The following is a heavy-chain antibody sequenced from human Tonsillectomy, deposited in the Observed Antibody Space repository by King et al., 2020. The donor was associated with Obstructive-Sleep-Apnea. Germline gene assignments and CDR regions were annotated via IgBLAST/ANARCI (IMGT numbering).Heavy chain of an antibody. V-gene: IGHV3-20*01. D-gene: IGHD3-10*01. Sequence: VQLQESGGGVVRPGGSLRLSCAASGFTFDDYGMSWVRQAPGKGLEWVSGINWNGGSTGYADSVKGRFTISRDNAKNSLYLQMNSLRADDTALYHCARDSSPYYYGSGRDYWGQGTLVTVSS. J-gene: IGHJ4*02. CDR2: INWNGGST. CDR3: ARDSSPYYYGSGRDY. CDR1: GFTFDDYG.